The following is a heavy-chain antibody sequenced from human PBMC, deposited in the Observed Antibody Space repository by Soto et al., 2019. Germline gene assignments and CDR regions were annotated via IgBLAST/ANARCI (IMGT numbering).Heavy chain of an antibody. CDR1: GYSFTTYW. J-gene: IGHJ4*03. CDR2: FDPTDSFS. D-gene: IGHD3-10*01. V-gene: IGHV5-10-1*01. Sequence: VESLKISCQASGYSFTTYWITWVRQLPGKGLEWMGNFDPTDSFSNYSPSFQGHVTFSTDQSISTAYPHWSSLNASDTAMYGCERHEEDRVLDYWGQGKMVTVFS. CDR3: ERHEEDRVLDY.